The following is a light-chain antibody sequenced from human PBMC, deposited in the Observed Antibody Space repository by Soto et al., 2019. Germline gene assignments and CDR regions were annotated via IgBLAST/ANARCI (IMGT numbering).Light chain of an antibody. CDR2: AAS. V-gene: IGKV1-27*01. Sequence: DIQMTQSPSSLSAAVGDRVTIACRASQGISDYLAWYQQKPGKVPKLLIYAASTLQSGVPSRFSGSGSGTAFTLTISSLQPEDVATYYCQKYNSAPLTFGQGTKVEIK. J-gene: IGKJ1*01. CDR3: QKYNSAPLT. CDR1: QGISDY.